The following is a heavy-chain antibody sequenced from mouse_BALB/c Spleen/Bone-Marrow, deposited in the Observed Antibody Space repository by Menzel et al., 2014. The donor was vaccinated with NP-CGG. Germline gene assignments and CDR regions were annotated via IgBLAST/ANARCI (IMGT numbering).Heavy chain of an antibody. Sequence: EVQLQQSGPELVKPGASVEVSCKASGYAFTGYNMYWVKQRHGTSLEWIGYIDPYSGGTNYNQKFKGRATLTVDKSSTTAYMRLNSLTSEDSAVYYCAREQTRAMDHWGQGTSVTISS. CDR2: IDPYSGGT. D-gene: IGHD3-1*01. J-gene: IGHJ4*01. CDR1: GYAFTGYN. V-gene: IGHV1S135*01. CDR3: AREQTRAMDH.